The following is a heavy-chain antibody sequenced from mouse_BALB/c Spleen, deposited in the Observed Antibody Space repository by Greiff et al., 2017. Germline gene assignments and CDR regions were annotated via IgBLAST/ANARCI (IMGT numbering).Heavy chain of an antibody. CDR1: GFSLTGYG. D-gene: IGHD3-2*01. Sequence: QVQLQQSGPGLVAPSQSLSITCTVSGFSLTGYGVNWVRQPPGKGLEWLGMIWGDGSTDYNSALKSRLSISKDNSKSQVFLKMNSLQTDDTARYYCARDRGDSSGQSSYYYAMDYWGQGTSVTVSS. CDR2: IWGDGST. V-gene: IGHV2-6-7*01. J-gene: IGHJ4*01. CDR3: ARDRGDSSGQSSYYYAMDY.